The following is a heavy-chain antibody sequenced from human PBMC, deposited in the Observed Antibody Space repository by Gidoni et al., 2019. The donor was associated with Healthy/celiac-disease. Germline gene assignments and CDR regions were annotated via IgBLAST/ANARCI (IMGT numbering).Heavy chain of an antibody. J-gene: IGHJ6*03. Sequence: QVQLVQSGAEVKKPGSSVKVSCKASGGPFSSYTLRWVRQAPGQGLEWMGRIIPILGIANYAQKFQGRVTITADKSTSTAYMELSSLRSEDTAVYYCARRRGYCSSTSCHYYYYYMDVWGKGTTVTVSS. V-gene: IGHV1-69*02. D-gene: IGHD2-2*01. CDR1: GGPFSSYT. CDR3: ARRRGYCSSTSCHYYYYYMDV. CDR2: IIPILGIA.